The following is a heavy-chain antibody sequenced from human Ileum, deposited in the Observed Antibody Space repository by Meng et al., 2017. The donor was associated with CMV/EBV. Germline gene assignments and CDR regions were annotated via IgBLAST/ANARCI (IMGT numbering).Heavy chain of an antibody. CDR1: GCSVSHDY. J-gene: IGHJ4*02. Sequence: SRRLSWAASGCSVSHDYMHWVRQVPGKGRVWVSRINPDGSDAKYAEFVKGRFTISRDNTKNTVYLQMNSLRDEDMALYYCARDRLAQWGQGTLVTVSS. D-gene: IGHD3-9*01. CDR2: INPDGSDA. CDR3: ARDRLAQ. V-gene: IGHV3-74*03.